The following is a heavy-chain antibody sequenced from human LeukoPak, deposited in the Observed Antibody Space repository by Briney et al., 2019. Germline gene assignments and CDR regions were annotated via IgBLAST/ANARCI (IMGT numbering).Heavy chain of an antibody. D-gene: IGHD2-2*01. CDR2: ISGSGGST. CDR1: GFTFSSYA. CDR3: AKRGVVPAAMGYYYYYGMDV. V-gene: IGHV3-23*01. Sequence: AGGSLRLSCAASGFTFSSYAMSWVRQAPGKGLEWVSAISGSGGSTYYADSVKGRFTISRDNSKNTLYLQMNSLRAEDTAVYYCAKRGVVPAAMGYYYYYGMDVWGQGTTVTVSS. J-gene: IGHJ6*02.